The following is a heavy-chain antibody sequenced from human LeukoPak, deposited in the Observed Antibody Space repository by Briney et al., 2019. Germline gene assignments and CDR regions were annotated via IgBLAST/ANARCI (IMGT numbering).Heavy chain of an antibody. CDR1: GGSFSGYY. Sequence: PSETLSLTCAVYGGSFSGYYWSWIRQPPGKGLEWIGEINHSGSTNYNPSLKSRVTISVDTSKNQFSLKLSSVTAADTAVYYRARGRYSSGSNWYFDLWGRGTLVTVSS. D-gene: IGHD6-19*01. V-gene: IGHV4-34*01. CDR3: ARGRYSSGSNWYFDL. CDR2: INHSGST. J-gene: IGHJ2*01.